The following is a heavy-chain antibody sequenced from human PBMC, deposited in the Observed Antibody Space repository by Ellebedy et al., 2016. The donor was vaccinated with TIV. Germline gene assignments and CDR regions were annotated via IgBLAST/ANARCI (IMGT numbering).Heavy chain of an antibody. CDR2: IQYDGSDK. D-gene: IGHD2-15*01. CDR3: AKLIQQTDKDAVDI. CDR1: GFTFRSYG. Sequence: GESLKISCAASGFTFRSYGMYWVRQAPGKGLEWAAFIQYDGSDKHYADSVKGRFTISRDNSKNTLYLQMNSLRAEDTAVYYCAKLIQQTDKDAVDIWGQGTMVTVSS. V-gene: IGHV3-30*02. J-gene: IGHJ3*02.